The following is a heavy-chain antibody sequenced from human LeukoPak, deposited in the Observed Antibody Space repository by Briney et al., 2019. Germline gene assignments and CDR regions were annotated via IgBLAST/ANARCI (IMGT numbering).Heavy chain of an antibody. CDR2: ISGSSSYI. J-gene: IGHJ4*02. CDR1: GFTFSRYN. CDR3: ARGISNVAGRENFDN. Sequence: PGGSLRLSCAASGFTFSRYNMNRVRQAPGKGLEWVSSISGSSSYIYYADSVKGRFTISRDNAKHSLYLQVNSLRAEDTAVYFCARGISNVAGRENFDNWGQGTLVTVSS. D-gene: IGHD6-19*01. V-gene: IGHV3-21*01.